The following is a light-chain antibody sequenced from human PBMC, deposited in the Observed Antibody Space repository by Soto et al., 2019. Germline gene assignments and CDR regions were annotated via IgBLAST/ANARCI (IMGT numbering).Light chain of an antibody. CDR3: GTWDSSLSAEL. CDR1: NSNIGANY. V-gene: IGLV1-51*01. CDR2: DDD. J-gene: IGLJ2*01. Sequence: QSVLTQPPSVSAAPGQTVTISCSGSNSNIGANYVSWYQHLPGTAPKLLLYDDDKRPSGIPDRFSASKSGTSATLGITGLLTGDEADYYCGTWDSSLSAELLGEGTKLTVL.